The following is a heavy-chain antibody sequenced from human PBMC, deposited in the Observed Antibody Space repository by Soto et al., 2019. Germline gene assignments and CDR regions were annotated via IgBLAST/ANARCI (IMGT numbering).Heavy chain of an antibody. J-gene: IGHJ6*02. CDR2: ISYDGSNK. CDR1: GFTFSTYA. Sequence: GGSLRLSCAASGFTFSTYAMHWVRQAPGKGLEWVAVISYDGSNKYYADSVKGRFTISRDNSKNTLYLQMNSLRAEDTAVYYCARDYEFNWNDVHYYYGMDVWGQGTTVTVS. CDR3: ARDYEFNWNDVHYYYGMDV. V-gene: IGHV3-30-3*01. D-gene: IGHD1-20*01.